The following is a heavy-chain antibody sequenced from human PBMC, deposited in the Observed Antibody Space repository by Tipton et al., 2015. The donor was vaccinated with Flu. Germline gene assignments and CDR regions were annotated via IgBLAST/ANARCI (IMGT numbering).Heavy chain of an antibody. CDR1: GYTFSDYF. CDR3: ARDPNFPDTTWFDS. J-gene: IGHJ5*01. V-gene: IGHV1-2*02. Sequence: QSGPEVKKPGASVKVSCKTSGYTFSDYFIHWVRQAPGQGFEWMGWINPNSDGTNYAQNFQGRVTMTRDTSINTVYMELSRLTSDDTAVYYCARDPNFPDTTWFDSWGQGILVTVPS. CDR2: INPNSDGT. D-gene: IGHD1-14*01.